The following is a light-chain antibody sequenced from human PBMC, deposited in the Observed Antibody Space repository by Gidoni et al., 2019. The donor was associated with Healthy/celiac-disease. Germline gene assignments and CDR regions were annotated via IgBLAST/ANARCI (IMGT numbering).Light chain of an antibody. Sequence: DSVMTQSPLSLPVTPGEPASISCRSSQSLLHSNGYNYLDWYLQKPGQSPQLLIYLGSNRASGVPDRFSGSGSGTYFTLKISRVEAEDVGVYYCMQALQTPYTFGQGTKLEIQ. CDR2: LGS. V-gene: IGKV2-28*01. J-gene: IGKJ2*01. CDR1: QSLLHSNGYNY. CDR3: MQALQTPYT.